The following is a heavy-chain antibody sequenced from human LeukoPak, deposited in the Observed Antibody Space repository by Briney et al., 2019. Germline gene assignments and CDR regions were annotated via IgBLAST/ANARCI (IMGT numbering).Heavy chain of an antibody. V-gene: IGHV4-34*01. CDR3: ATTFGGTLPDY. J-gene: IGHJ4*02. Sequence: SETLSLTCTVSGGSISGYYWSWIRQPPGKGLEWIGEINHSGSTNYNPSLKSRVTISADTSKNQFSLKLSSVTAADTAVYYCATTFGGTLPDYWGQGTLVTVSS. CDR2: INHSGST. D-gene: IGHD3-16*01. CDR1: GGSISGYY.